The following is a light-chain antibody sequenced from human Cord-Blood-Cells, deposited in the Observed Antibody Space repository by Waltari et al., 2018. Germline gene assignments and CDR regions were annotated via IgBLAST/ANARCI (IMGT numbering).Light chain of an antibody. CDR2: WAS. CDR1: QSVLYSSNNKNY. Sequence: DIVMTQSPDSLAVSLGERATINCKSSQSVLYSSNNKNYLAWYQQKPGEPPKLLIYWASTRESGVPDRFSGSRSGTDYTLTSSSLQAEDVAVYYCQQYYSTPYTFGQGTKLEIK. CDR3: QQYYSTPYT. J-gene: IGKJ2*01. V-gene: IGKV4-1*01.